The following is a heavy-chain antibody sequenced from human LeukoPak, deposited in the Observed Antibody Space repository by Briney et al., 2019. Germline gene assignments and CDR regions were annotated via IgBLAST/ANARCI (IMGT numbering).Heavy chain of an antibody. V-gene: IGHV3-33*01. J-gene: IGHJ4*02. CDR2: IWNDGTRD. CDR3: ARESGIAAAGRNDY. Sequence: PGGSLRLSCTASGFTFSSYGIHWVRQAPGKGLEWVSIIWNDGTRDDYAASVKGRFTVSRDNSKNTVYLQMNSLTAEDTAAYYCARESGIAAAGRNDYWGQGTLVTVCS. CDR1: GFTFSSYG. D-gene: IGHD6-13*01.